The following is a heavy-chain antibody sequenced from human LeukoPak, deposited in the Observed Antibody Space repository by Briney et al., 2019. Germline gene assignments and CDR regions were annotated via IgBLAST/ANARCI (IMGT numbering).Heavy chain of an antibody. CDR2: ISGSGGST. CDR1: RFTFSSYA. D-gene: IGHD2-21*02. J-gene: IGHJ4*02. V-gene: IGHV3-23*01. CDR3: AKAPGAYCGGDCYSLTN. Sequence: GGSLRLSCAASRFTFSSYAMSWVRQAPGKGLEWVSAISGSGGSTYYADSVKCRFTISRDNSKNTLYLQMNSLRAEDTAVYYCAKAPGAYCGGDCYSLTNWGQGTLVTVSS.